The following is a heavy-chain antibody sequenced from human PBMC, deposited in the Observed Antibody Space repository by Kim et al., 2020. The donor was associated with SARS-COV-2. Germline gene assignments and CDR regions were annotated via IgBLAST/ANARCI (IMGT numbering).Heavy chain of an antibody. CDR2: INHSGST. V-gene: IGHV4-34*01. D-gene: IGHD3-16*01. CDR3: ARAPSMGRMDV. CDR1: GGSFSGYY. Sequence: SETLSLTCAVYGGSFSGYYWSWIRQPPGKGLEWIGEINHSGSTNYNPSLKSRVTISVDTSKNQFSLKLSSVTAADTAVYYCARAPSMGRMDVWGQGTTVTVSS. J-gene: IGHJ6*02.